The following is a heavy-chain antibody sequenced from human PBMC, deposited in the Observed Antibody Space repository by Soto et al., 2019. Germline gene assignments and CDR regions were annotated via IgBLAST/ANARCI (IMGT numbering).Heavy chain of an antibody. J-gene: IGHJ4*02. Sequence: ASVKVSCKASGGTFSSYAISWVRQAPGQGLEWMGGIIPIFGTANYAQKFQGRVTITADESTSTAYMELSSLRSEDTAVYYCARDLEGSSSSPNFDYWGQGTLVTVSS. CDR2: IIPIFGTA. CDR3: ARDLEGSSSSPNFDY. D-gene: IGHD6-13*01. V-gene: IGHV1-69*13. CDR1: GGTFSSYA.